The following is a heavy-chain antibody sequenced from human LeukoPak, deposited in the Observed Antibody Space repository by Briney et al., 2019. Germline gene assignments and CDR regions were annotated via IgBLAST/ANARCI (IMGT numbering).Heavy chain of an antibody. D-gene: IGHD6-13*01. V-gene: IGHV3-30*04. CDR1: GFALGPYA. Sequence: GGSLRLSCAASGFALGPYAMHWVRQAPGKGLEWLAVTSYDGITTYYADSVKGRFTISRDNAKNSLYLQMNSLRAEDTAVYYCARSLGYSSSGYDDYWGQGTLVTVSS. CDR2: TSYDGITT. J-gene: IGHJ4*02. CDR3: ARSLGYSSSGYDDY.